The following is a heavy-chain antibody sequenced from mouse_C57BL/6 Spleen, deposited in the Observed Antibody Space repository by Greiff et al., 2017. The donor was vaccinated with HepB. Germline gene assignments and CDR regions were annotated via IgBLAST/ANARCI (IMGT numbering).Heavy chain of an antibody. Sequence: VKLQQPGAELVKPGASVKLSCKASGYTFTSYWMHWVKQRPGQGLEWIGMIHPNSGSTNYNEKFKSKATLTVDKSSSTAYMQLSSLTSEDSAVYYCARYHYYGSSYDYFDYWGQGTTLTVSS. CDR2: IHPNSGST. D-gene: IGHD1-1*01. J-gene: IGHJ2*01. CDR3: ARYHYYGSSYDYFDY. CDR1: GYTFTSYW. V-gene: IGHV1-64*01.